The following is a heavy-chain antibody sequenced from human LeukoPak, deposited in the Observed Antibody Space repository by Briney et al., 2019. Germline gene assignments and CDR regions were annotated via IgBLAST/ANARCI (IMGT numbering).Heavy chain of an antibody. J-gene: IGHJ5*02. Sequence: PSQTLSLTCAVSGGSISSGGYSWSWIQQPPGKGLEWIGYIYHSGSTYYNPSLKSRVTISVDRSKNQFSLKLSSVTAADTAVYYCARGVVVPAATSWFDPWGQGTLVTVSS. D-gene: IGHD2-2*01. CDR3: ARGVVVPAATSWFDP. CDR2: IYHSGST. CDR1: GGSISSGGYS. V-gene: IGHV4-30-2*01.